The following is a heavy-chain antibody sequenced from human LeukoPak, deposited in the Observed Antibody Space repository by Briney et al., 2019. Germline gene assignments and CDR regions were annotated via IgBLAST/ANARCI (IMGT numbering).Heavy chain of an antibody. D-gene: IGHD3-10*01. Sequence: GASVKVSCKASGYTFTGYYMHWVRQAPGQGLEWMGWINPNSGGTNYAQKFQGRVTMTRDTSISTAYMELSRLRSDDTAVYYCARDQRGNYLDAFDIWGQGTMVTVSS. CDR2: INPNSGGT. V-gene: IGHV1-2*02. CDR3: ARDQRGNYLDAFDI. J-gene: IGHJ3*02. CDR1: GYTFTGYY.